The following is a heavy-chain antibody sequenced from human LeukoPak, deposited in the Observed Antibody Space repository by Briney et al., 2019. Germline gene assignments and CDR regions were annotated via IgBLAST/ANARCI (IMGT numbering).Heavy chain of an antibody. CDR1: GYTFTGYY. Sequence: GASVKVSCKASGYTFTGYYMHWVRQAPGQGLEWMGWINPNSGGTNYAQKFQGRVTMTRDTSISTAYMELSRLRSDDTAGYYCARDSRYSSSWYKLAGRRSNWFDPWGQGTLVTVSS. CDR3: ARDSRYSSSWYKLAGRRSNWFDP. CDR2: INPNSGGT. V-gene: IGHV1-2*02. J-gene: IGHJ5*02. D-gene: IGHD6-13*01.